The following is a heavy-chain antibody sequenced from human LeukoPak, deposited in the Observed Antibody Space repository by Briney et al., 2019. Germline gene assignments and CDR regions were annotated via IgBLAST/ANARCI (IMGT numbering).Heavy chain of an antibody. Sequence: PSETLSLTCTVSGGSISSYYWSWIRQRPGKGLEWIGYIYYSGSTNYNPSLKSRVTISVDTSKNQFSLKLSSVTAADTAVYYCARHGSSWYWFDPWGQGTLVTVSS. CDR2: IYYSGST. CDR3: ARHGSSWYWFDP. CDR1: GGSISSYY. J-gene: IGHJ5*02. D-gene: IGHD6-13*01. V-gene: IGHV4-59*08.